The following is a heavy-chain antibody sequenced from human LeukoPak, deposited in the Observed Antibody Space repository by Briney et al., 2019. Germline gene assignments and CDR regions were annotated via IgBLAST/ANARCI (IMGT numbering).Heavy chain of an antibody. D-gene: IGHD3-3*01. CDR1: GYIFTSYG. Sequence: GASVKVSCKASGYIFTSYGISWVRQAPGQGLEWMGWISAYNGNTNYAQKLQGRVTMTTDTSTSTAYMELRSLRSDDTAVYYCARGGYYDFWSGYPSSIDYWGQGTLVTVSS. CDR2: ISAYNGNT. J-gene: IGHJ4*02. V-gene: IGHV1-18*01. CDR3: ARGGYYDFWSGYPSSIDY.